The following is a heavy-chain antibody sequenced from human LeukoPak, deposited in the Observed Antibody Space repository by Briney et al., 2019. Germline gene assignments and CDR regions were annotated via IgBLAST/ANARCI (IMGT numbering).Heavy chain of an antibody. J-gene: IGHJ6*03. CDR3: ARSRRAFFGVVTSPYYYYYMDV. CDR1: GYTFTSYG. D-gene: IGHD3-3*01. Sequence: ASVKVSCKASGYTFTSYGISWVRQAPGQGLEWMGWISAYNGNTNYAQKLQGRVTMTTDTSTSTAYMELRSLRSDDTAVYYCARSRRAFFGVVTSPYYYYYMDVWGKGTTVTVSS. CDR2: ISAYNGNT. V-gene: IGHV1-18*01.